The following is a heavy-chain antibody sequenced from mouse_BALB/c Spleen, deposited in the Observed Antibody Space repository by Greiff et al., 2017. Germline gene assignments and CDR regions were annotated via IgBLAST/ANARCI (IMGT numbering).Heavy chain of an antibody. CDR2: ISSGSSTI. CDR3: ARSGYYGSSSYAMDY. V-gene: IGHV5-17*02. J-gene: IGHJ4*01. D-gene: IGHD1-1*01. CDR1: GFTFSSFG. Sequence: EVKVVESGGGLVQPGGSRKLSCAASGFTFSSFGMHWVRQAPEKGLEWVAYISSGSSTIYYADTVKGRFTISRDNPKNTLFLQMTSLRSEDTAMYYCARSGYYGSSSYAMDYWGQGTSVTVSS.